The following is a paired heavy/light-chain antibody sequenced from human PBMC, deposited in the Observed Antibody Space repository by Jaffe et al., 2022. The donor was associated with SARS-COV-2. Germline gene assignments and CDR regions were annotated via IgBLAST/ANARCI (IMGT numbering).Heavy chain of an antibody. Sequence: EVQLVESGGGLVQPGGSLRLSCSASGFTFSSYAMHWVRQAPGKGLEYVSAISSNGGSTYYADSVKGRFTISRDNSKNTLYLQMSSLRAEDTALYYCVKSVVPAAVDNDWFDPWGQGTLVTVSS. V-gene: IGHV3-64D*09. CDR1: GFTFSSYA. CDR2: ISSNGGST. CDR3: VKSVVPAAVDNDWFDP. J-gene: IGHJ5*02. D-gene: IGHD2-2*01.
Light chain of an antibody. CDR1: QGISSA. J-gene: IGKJ4*01. Sequence: AIQLTQSPSSLSASVGDRVTFTCRASQGISSALVWYQQKPGKAPKLLIYDASSLQSGVPSRFSGSGSGTDFTLTISSLQPEDFATYYCQQFKSYPLTFGGGTKVEI. CDR3: QQFKSYPLT. V-gene: IGKV1-13*02. CDR2: DAS.